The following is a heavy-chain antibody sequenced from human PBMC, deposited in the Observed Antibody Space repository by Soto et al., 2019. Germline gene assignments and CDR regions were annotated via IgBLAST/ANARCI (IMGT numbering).Heavy chain of an antibody. CDR2: ISSSSSYI. Sequence: EVQLVESGGGLVKPGGSLRLSCAASGFTFSSYSMNWVRQAPGKGLEWVSSISSSSSYIYYADSVKGRFTISRDNAKNSLYLQMNSLRAEDTAVYYCARRGYCSSTSCYNHYYMDVWGKGTTVTVSS. V-gene: IGHV3-21*01. CDR3: ARRGYCSSTSCYNHYYMDV. D-gene: IGHD2-2*02. J-gene: IGHJ6*03. CDR1: GFTFSSYS.